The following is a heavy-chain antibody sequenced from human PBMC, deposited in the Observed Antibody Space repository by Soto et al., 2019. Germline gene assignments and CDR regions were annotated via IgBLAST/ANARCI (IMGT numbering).Heavy chain of an antibody. V-gene: IGHV1-69*06. CDR2: IIPLSGAA. D-gene: IGHD1-20*01. J-gene: IGHJ4*02. CDR3: AREPIENNCSPYFDH. CDR1: GDTFSTYG. Sequence: QVQMVQSGAEVKKPGSSVKVSCKASGDTFSTYGVSWVRQAPGQGLEWMGGIIPLSGAANYAQKFQDRVTITAHKSMTTVYMKVSGLRSADTAVYYCAREPIENNCSPYFDHWGQGTLVTVSA.